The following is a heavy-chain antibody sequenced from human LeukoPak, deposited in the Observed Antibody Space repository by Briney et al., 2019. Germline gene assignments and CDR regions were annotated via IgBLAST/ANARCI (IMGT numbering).Heavy chain of an antibody. CDR2: ISSSGSTI. Sequence: GGSLRLSCAASGFPFSSYEMNWVRQAPGKGLEWVSYISSSGSTIYYADSVKGRFTIPRDNGKNSLYLQMNSLRAEDMAVYYCARDNYDSSGYYLGWGQGTLVTVSS. J-gene: IGHJ4*01. V-gene: IGHV3-48*03. CDR3: ARDNYDSSGYYLG. D-gene: IGHD3-22*01. CDR1: GFPFSSYE.